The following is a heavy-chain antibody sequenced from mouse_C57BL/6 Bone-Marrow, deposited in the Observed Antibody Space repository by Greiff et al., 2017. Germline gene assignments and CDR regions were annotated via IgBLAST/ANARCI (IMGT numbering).Heavy chain of an antibody. CDR2: INPGSGGT. D-gene: IGHD3-1*01. CDR1: GYAFTNYL. V-gene: IGHV1-54*01. CDR3: AGGVPLVDY. Sequence: QVQLKQSGAELVRPGTSVKVSCKASGYAFTNYLIEWVKQRPGQGLEWIGVINPGSGGTNYNEKFKGKATLTVDKSSSTAYMQLSSLTSEDSAVYVCAGGVPLVDYWGQGTSVTVSS. J-gene: IGHJ4*01.